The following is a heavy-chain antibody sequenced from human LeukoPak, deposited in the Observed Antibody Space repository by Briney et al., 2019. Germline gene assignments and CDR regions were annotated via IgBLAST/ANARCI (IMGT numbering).Heavy chain of an antibody. Sequence: SETLSLTCTVSGGSISSSSYYWGWIRQPPGKGLEWIGSIYYSGSTYYNPSLKSRVTISVDTSKNQFSLKLSSVTAADTAVYYCARVASTVTGWFDPWSQGTLVTVSS. CDR1: GGSISSSSYY. CDR3: ARVASTVTGWFDP. V-gene: IGHV4-39*07. D-gene: IGHD4-11*01. CDR2: IYYSGST. J-gene: IGHJ5*02.